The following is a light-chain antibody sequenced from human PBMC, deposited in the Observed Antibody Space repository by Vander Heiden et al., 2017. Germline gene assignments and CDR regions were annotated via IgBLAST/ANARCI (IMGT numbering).Light chain of an antibody. V-gene: IGKV3-20*01. CDR3: QQYAISPRT. CDR1: QNIISDY. CDR2: GAT. J-gene: IGKJ1*01. Sequence: ELVLTQSPGTLSLSPGERATLSCRASQNIISDYLAWYQQRPGQAPRLLIFGATVRATGIPDRFSGSGSGTDFTLTINRLEPEDFALYYCQQYAISPRTFGQGTKVEIK.